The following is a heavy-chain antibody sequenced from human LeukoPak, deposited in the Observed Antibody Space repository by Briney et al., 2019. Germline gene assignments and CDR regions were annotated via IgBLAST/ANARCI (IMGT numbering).Heavy chain of an antibody. CDR2: ISRSSTYI. D-gene: IGHD3-16*01. J-gene: IGHJ6*03. V-gene: IGHV3-21*01. CDR1: EFTFSSYS. CDR3: ARDPQGDYYMDV. Sequence: PGGSLRLSCAASEFTFSSYSMNWVRQAPGQGLEWVSSISRSSTYIYYADSVKGRFTITRDNAKNSVYLQMNSLRADDTAVYYCARDPQGDYYMDVWGKGTTVTVSS.